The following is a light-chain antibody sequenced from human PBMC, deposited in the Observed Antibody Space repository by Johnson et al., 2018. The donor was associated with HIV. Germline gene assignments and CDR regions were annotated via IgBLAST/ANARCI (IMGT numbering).Light chain of an antibody. CDR3: GTWDSSLSAYV. J-gene: IGLJ1*01. V-gene: IGLV1-51*02. CDR2: ENN. Sequence: QSMLTQPPSVSAAPGQKVTISCSGSSSNIGKNYVSWYQQLPGTAPKLLIYENNKRPSGIPDRFSGSKSGTSATMGITGLQTGDEADYYCGTWDSSLSAYVFGTGPKVTVL. CDR1: SSNIGKNY.